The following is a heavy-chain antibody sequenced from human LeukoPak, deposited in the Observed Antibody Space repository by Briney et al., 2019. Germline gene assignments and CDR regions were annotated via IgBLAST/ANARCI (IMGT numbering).Heavy chain of an antibody. Sequence: SETLSLTCTVSGGSISSTNYHWGWIRQPPGKGLEWIGSIHYSGTTYYNPSLKSRVTISVDTSKNQFSLKLSSVTAADTAVYFCARLAYQLPWIFDNWGQGTLVTVSS. D-gene: IGHD2-2*01. CDR3: ARLAYQLPWIFDN. CDR1: GGSISSTNYH. V-gene: IGHV4-39*01. CDR2: IHYSGTT. J-gene: IGHJ4*02.